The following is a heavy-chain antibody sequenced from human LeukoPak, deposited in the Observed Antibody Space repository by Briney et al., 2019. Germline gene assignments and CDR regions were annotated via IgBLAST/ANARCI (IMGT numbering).Heavy chain of an antibody. CDR1: GDSVSSNSAA. CDR3: ARVRGSSWYLGEENWFDP. D-gene: IGHD6-13*01. Sequence: SQTLSLTCAISGDSVSSNSAAWNWIRQSPSRGLEWLGRTYYRSKWYNDYAVSVKSRITINPDTSKNQFSLQLNSVTPEDTAVYYCARVRGSSWYLGEENWFDPWGQGTLVTVSS. CDR2: TYYRSKWYN. V-gene: IGHV6-1*01. J-gene: IGHJ5*02.